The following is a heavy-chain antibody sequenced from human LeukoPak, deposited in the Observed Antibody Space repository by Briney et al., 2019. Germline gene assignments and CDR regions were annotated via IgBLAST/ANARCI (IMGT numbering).Heavy chain of an antibody. CDR3: TREDY. CDR2: ISPNSGRT. J-gene: IGHJ4*02. V-gene: IGHV1-2*02. Sequence: ASVKVSCKASGYTFSGYYLHWVRQAPGQGLEWMGWISPNSGRTNYAQNFQGRVTMTRDTSITTAYMELSSLRSDDTAVYYCTREDYWGQGTLVTVSS. CDR1: GYTFSGYY.